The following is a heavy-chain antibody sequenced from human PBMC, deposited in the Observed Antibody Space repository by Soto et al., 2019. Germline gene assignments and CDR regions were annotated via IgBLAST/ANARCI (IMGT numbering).Heavy chain of an antibody. V-gene: IGHV1-2*04. J-gene: IGHJ6*02. CDR3: ARSYYDFWSGYYGPYSTGMDV. Sequence: LKVSCKASGYTFTGSYIHWVRQAPGQGLEWMGWINPNSGGTNYAQKFQGWVTMTRDTSISTAYMELSRLRSDDTAVYYCARSYYDFWSGYYGPYSTGMDVWGQGTTVTVSS. D-gene: IGHD3-3*01. CDR2: INPNSGGT. CDR1: GYTFTGSY.